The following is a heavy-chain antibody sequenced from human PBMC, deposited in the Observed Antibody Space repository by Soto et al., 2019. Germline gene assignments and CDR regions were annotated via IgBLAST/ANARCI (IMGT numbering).Heavy chain of an antibody. CDR2: IWYGGSNK. J-gene: IGHJ4*02. V-gene: IGHV3-33*01. Sequence: QVQLVESGGGVVQPGGSLRLSCAASGFTFSSYGMHWVRQAPGKGLEWVAVIWYGGSNKYYADSVKGRFTISRDNSKNTLYLQMNSLRAEDTAVYYCASMSGSYYGFDYWGQGTLVTVSS. CDR3: ASMSGSYYGFDY. CDR1: GFTFSSYG. D-gene: IGHD1-26*01.